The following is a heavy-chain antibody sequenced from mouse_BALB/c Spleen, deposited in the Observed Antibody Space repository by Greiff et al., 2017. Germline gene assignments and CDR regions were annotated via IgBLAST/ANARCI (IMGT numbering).Heavy chain of an antibody. CDR2: IYPGNVNT. Sequence: QVQLQQSGPELVKPGASVRISCKASGYTFTSYYIHWVKQRPGQGLEWIGWIYPGNVNTKYNEKFKGKATLTADKSSSTAYMQLSSLTSEDSAVYFCASGNYYYAMDYWGQGTSVTVSS. CDR3: ASGNYYYAMDY. J-gene: IGHJ4*01. V-gene: IGHV1S56*01. D-gene: IGHD2-1*01. CDR1: GYTFTSYY.